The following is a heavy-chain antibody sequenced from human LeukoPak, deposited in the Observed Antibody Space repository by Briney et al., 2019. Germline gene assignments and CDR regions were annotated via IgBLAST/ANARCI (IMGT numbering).Heavy chain of an antibody. V-gene: IGHV3-53*01. CDR3: AKAFVLLWFGELSAFDY. D-gene: IGHD3-10*01. Sequence: GGSLRLSCAASGFTVSSNYMSWVRQAPGKGLEWVSLIYSDSSTHYADSVKGRFTISRDNSKNTLYLQMNSLRAEDTAVYYCAKAFVLLWFGELSAFDYWGQGTLVTVSS. CDR1: GFTVSSNY. CDR2: IYSDSST. J-gene: IGHJ4*02.